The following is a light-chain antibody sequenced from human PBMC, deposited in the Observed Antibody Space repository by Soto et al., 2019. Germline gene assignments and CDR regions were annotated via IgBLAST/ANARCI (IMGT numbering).Light chain of an antibody. CDR1: QSVSANH. J-gene: IGKJ1*01. CDR2: GAS. Sequence: EIVMTQSPGTLSLSPGERVTLPCRASQSVSANHLAWYQQNPGQAPRLLIYGASSRAAGIPDRFSGSGSGTDFTLTISRLEPEDFAVYYCQQYATSPWTFGQGTKVDIK. V-gene: IGKV3-20*01. CDR3: QQYATSPWT.